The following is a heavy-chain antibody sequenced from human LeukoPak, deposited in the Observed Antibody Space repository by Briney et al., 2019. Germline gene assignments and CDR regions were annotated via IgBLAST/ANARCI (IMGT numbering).Heavy chain of an antibody. CDR2: IYYTGST. V-gene: IGHV4-59*08. Sequence: SETLSLTCTVSGDSISSFYWSWIRQPPGKGLEWIGYIYYTGSTSYNPSFKSRVTISVDTSKNQFSLKLSSVTAADTAVYYCAGPYDSSGYYFSYWGQGTLVTLSS. CDR1: GDSISSFY. D-gene: IGHD3-22*01. CDR3: AGPYDSSGYYFSY. J-gene: IGHJ4*02.